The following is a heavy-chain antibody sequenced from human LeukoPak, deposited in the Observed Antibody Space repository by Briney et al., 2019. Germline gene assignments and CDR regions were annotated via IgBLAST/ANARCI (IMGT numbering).Heavy chain of an antibody. CDR1: GYTLTELS. Sequence: WASVKVSCKVSGYTLTELSMHWVRQAPGKGLGWMGGFDPEDGETIYAQKFQGRVTMTEDTSTDTAYMELSSLRSEDTAVYYCAAVVGAYYYGMDVWGQGTTVTVSS. J-gene: IGHJ6*02. D-gene: IGHD2-15*01. V-gene: IGHV1-24*01. CDR3: AAVVGAYYYGMDV. CDR2: FDPEDGET.